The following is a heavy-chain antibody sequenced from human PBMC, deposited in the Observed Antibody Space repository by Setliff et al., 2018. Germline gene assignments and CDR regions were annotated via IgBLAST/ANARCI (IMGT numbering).Heavy chain of an antibody. CDR2: IYYSGST. CDR3: ARVSQYSSGWYYYYYGMDV. D-gene: IGHD6-19*01. V-gene: IGHV4-39*07. CDR1: GGSISSSNYY. J-gene: IGHJ6*02. Sequence: PSETLSLTCTVSGGSISSSNYYWGWIRQPPGKGLEWIGSIYYSGSTYYNPSLKSRVTISVDTSKNQFSLKLSSVTAADTAVYYCARVSQYSSGWYYYYYGMDVWGQGTTVTVSS.